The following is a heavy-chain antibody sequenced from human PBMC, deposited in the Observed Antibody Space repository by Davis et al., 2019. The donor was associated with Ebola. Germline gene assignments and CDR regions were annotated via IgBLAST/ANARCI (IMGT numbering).Heavy chain of an antibody. CDR2: IYHSGST. CDR3: ARVREYSTIPLPDYYGMDV. J-gene: IGHJ6*02. V-gene: IGHV4-38-2*02. Sequence: PSETLSLTCTVSGYSISSDYYWGWIRQPPGKGLEWIGSIYHSGSTYYNPSLKSRVTISEDTSKTQVSLKLRSVTAADTAVYYCARVREYSTIPLPDYYGMDVWGQGTTVTVSS. CDR1: GYSISSDYY. D-gene: IGHD6-6*01.